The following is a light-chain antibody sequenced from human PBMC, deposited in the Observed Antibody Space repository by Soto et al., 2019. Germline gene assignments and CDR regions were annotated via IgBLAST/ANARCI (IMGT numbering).Light chain of an antibody. V-gene: IGKV3-15*01. CDR1: QSISNN. CDR2: GAS. CDR3: QQYNYLIT. Sequence: EIVMTQSPATLSVSPGERVTLSCRASQSISNNLAWYQQKPGQGPRLLMYGASTRATAIPVRFSGSGSGTEFTLTITSLQPEDFAVYYCQQYNYLITFGQGTRLEIK. J-gene: IGKJ5*01.